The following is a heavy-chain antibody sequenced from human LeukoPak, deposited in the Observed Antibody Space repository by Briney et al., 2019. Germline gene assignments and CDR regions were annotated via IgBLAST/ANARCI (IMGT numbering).Heavy chain of an antibody. D-gene: IGHD2-15*01. V-gene: IGHV4-39*02. CDR1: GGSLSSGNYQ. CDR3: LRDQDCSGGDCQVC. Sequence: SETLSLTCTVSGGSLSSGNYQWGWIRQPPGKGLEWIALISHSGTTYYNPSLKSRVTMSVDTSKNQFSLKLNSVTAADTAVYYCLRDQDCSGGDCQVCWGQGTLVTVSS. CDR2: ISHSGTT. J-gene: IGHJ4*02.